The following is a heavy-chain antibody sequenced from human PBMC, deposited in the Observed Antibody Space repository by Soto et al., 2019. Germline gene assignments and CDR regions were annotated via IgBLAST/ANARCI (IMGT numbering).Heavy chain of an antibody. Sequence: QVQLVQSGAEAKKPGASVKVSCKASGYTFTSYAMHWVRQAPGQRLERMGWMNAGNGNTKYSQKFEGRVTITRYTSASTAYRELSSLRSEDTAMYYCARVHEARSWYGTPYYAFDIWGQGTMVTVSS. CDR3: ARVHEARSWYGTPYYAFDI. CDR1: GYTFTSYA. V-gene: IGHV1-3*01. J-gene: IGHJ3*02. CDR2: MNAGNGNT. D-gene: IGHD6-13*01.